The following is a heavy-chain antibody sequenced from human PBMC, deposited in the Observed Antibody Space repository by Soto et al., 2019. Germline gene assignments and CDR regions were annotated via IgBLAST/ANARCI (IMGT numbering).Heavy chain of an antibody. CDR3: ATLSYYDSYSGFDY. CDR1: TYTFTSYW. V-gene: IGHV5-51*01. CDR2: IYPGDSDT. J-gene: IGHJ4*02. D-gene: IGHD3-22*01. Sequence: GESLKISCKGSTYTFTSYWIAWVRQMPGKGLEWMGLIYPGDSDTKYSPSFQGQVTISADKSISTAYLRWSSLKASDTAMYYCATLSYYDSYSGFDYWGQGTPVTVSS.